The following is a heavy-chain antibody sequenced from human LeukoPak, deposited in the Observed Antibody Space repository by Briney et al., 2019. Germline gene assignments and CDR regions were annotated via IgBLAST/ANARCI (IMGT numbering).Heavy chain of an antibody. CDR2: IIPIFGTA. V-gene: IGHV1-69*06. Sequence: ASVKVSCKASGGTFSSYAISWVRQAPGQGLEWMGGIIPIFGTANYAQKFQGRVTITADKSTSTAYMELSSLRSEDTAVYYCARDKRWLQLRAHDAFDIWGQGTMVTVSS. CDR3: ARDKRWLQLRAHDAFDI. D-gene: IGHD5-24*01. J-gene: IGHJ3*02. CDR1: GGTFSSYA.